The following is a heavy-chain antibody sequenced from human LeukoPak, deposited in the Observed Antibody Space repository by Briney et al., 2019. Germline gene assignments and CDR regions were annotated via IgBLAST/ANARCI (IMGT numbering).Heavy chain of an antibody. J-gene: IGHJ4*02. CDR1: GGSINSGSYF. V-gene: IGHV4-61*02. D-gene: IGHD5-12*01. CDR2: IHTSGTT. CDR3: ARGGGYDPFDY. Sequence: SQTLSLTCSVSGGSINSGSYFWSWIRQPAGKGLEWVGGIHTSGTTNYNPSLKSRVTISIDTSKNQFSLKLSSVIAADTAVYYCARGGGYDPFDYWGQGTLVTVSS.